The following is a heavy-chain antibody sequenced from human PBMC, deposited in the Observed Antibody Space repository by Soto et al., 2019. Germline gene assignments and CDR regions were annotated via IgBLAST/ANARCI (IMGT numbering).Heavy chain of an antibody. CDR3: ARGDIVATIDAFDI. Sequence: ASVKVSCKASGYTFTIYGISLVRQAPGQGLEWMGWISAYNGNTNYAQKLQGRVTMTTDTSTSTAYMELRSLRSDDTAVYYCARGDIVATIDAFDIWGQGTMVTVSS. D-gene: IGHD5-12*01. V-gene: IGHV1-18*01. J-gene: IGHJ3*02. CDR1: GYTFTIYG. CDR2: ISAYNGNT.